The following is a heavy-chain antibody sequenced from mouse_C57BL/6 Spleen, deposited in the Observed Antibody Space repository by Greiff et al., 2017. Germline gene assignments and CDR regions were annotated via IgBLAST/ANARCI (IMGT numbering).Heavy chain of an antibody. Sequence: QVTLKVCGPGILQPSQTLSLTCSFSGFSLSTFGMGVGWIRQPSGKGLEWLAHIWWDDDKYYNPALKSRLTISKDTSKNQVFLKIANVDTADTATYYCARAPYYYGSSLYAMDYWGQGTSVTVSS. CDR1: GFSLSTFGMG. V-gene: IGHV8-8*01. CDR3: ARAPYYYGSSLYAMDY. D-gene: IGHD1-1*01. CDR2: IWWDDDK. J-gene: IGHJ4*01.